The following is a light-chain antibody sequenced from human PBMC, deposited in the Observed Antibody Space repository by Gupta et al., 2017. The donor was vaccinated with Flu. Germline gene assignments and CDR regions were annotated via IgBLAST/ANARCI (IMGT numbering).Light chain of an antibody. J-gene: IGKJ1*01. Sequence: GDRVTITCRASQSINKYVNWYQHKPGKAPKLLVYAASSLQSGAPSRFSGSGSGTDFTLTISTLQPEDFATYFCQQTYNTSWTFGQGTNVEI. CDR2: AAS. V-gene: IGKV1-39*01. CDR1: QSINKY. CDR3: QQTYNTSWT.